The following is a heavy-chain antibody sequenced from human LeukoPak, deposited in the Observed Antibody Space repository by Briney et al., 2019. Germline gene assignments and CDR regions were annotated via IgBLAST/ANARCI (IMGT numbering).Heavy chain of an antibody. V-gene: IGHV3-9*01. D-gene: IGHD6-19*01. Sequence: GRSLRLSCAASGFTFDDYAMHWVRQAPGKGLEWVSGISWKRGSIGYPDSVKGRFTIPRDNAKNSLYLQMTSLRAEDTALYYCANLQVAGDAFGIWGQGTMVTVSS. J-gene: IGHJ3*02. CDR3: ANLQVAGDAFGI. CDR2: ISWKRGSI. CDR1: GFTFDDYA.